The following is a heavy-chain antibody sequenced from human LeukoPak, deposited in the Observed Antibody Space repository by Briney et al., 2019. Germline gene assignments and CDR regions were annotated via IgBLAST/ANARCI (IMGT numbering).Heavy chain of an antibody. J-gene: IGHJ6*02. CDR2: INHSGST. Sequence: PSETLSLTCAVYGGSFSGYYWSWIRQPPGKGLEWIGEINHSGSTNYNPSLKSRVTISVDTSKNQFSLKLSSVTAADTAVYYCAREDYDFWSGYRGYYYYGMDVWGQGTTVTVSS. CDR3: AREDYDFWSGYRGYYYYGMDV. D-gene: IGHD3-3*01. CDR1: GGSFSGYY. V-gene: IGHV4-34*01.